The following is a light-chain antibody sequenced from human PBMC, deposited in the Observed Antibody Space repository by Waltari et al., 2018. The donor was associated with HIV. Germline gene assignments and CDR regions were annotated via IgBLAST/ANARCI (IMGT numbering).Light chain of an antibody. CDR2: DAS. CDR1: QSISSY. V-gene: IGKV1-39*01. CDR3: QQSYSIPPS. J-gene: IGKJ5*01. Sequence: DIQMTQSPSSLSASVGDRVSITCWASQSISSYLNWYQQKSGKAPNLLIYDASTLQSGVPSRFSGGGSGTDFTLTISSLQPEDFAIYYCQQSYSIPPSFGQGTRLEIK.